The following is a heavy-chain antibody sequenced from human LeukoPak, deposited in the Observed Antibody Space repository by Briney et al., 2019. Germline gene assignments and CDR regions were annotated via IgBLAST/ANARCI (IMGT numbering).Heavy chain of an antibody. CDR1: GGSISSSSYY. D-gene: IGHD3-10*01. CDR3: VGSGYPRGNLWFGERRGDY. CDR2: IYYSGST. V-gene: IGHV4-39*01. Sequence: SETLSLTCTVSGGSISSSSYYWGWIRQPPGKGLEWIGSIYYSGSTYYNPSLKSRVTISVDTSKNQFSLKLSSVTAADTAVYYCVGSGYPRGNLWFGERRGDYWGQGTLVTVSS. J-gene: IGHJ4*02.